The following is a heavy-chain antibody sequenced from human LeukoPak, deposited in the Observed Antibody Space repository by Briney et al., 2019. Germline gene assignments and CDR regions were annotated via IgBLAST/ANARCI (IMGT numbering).Heavy chain of an antibody. V-gene: IGHV3-74*01. CDR3: TRTTTTDDWYFDL. Sequence: GGSLRLSCAVSGFTFSNYWMYWVRQAPGKRLVWVARINSDGSSTTYADSVEGRFTISRDNTKSMLHLQMHSLRVDDSVVYFCTRTTTTDDWYFDLWGRGTLVTVSS. CDR2: INSDGSST. D-gene: IGHD1-1*01. J-gene: IGHJ2*01. CDR1: GFTFSNYW.